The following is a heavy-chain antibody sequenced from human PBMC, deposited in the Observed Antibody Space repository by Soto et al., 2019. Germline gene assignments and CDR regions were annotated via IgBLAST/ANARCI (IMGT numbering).Heavy chain of an antibody. J-gene: IGHJ6*02. Sequence: EVQLLESGGGLVLPGGSLRLSCAASGFTFSNYAMSWVRQAPGKGLEWVATITGDGGSTYYADSVKGRFSISRDKSKKKVSLQMNSVRVEDTAVYYCAKDLRETSTDFWSGYYTGLYAMDVWGQGTTVTVSS. V-gene: IGHV3-23*01. CDR2: ITGDGGST. D-gene: IGHD3-3*01. CDR3: AKDLRETSTDFWSGYYTGLYAMDV. CDR1: GFTFSNYA.